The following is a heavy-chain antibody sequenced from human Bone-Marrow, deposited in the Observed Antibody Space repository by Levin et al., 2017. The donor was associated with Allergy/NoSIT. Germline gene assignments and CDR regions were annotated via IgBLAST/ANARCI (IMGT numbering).Heavy chain of an antibody. CDR1: GFTFSSYA. CDR2: ISYDGSNK. CDR3: ARTRQGFLEWLDSNYYYYGMDV. J-gene: IGHJ6*02. D-gene: IGHD3-3*01. Sequence: GGSLRLSCAASGFTFSSYAMHWVRQAPGKGLEWVAVISYDGSNKYYADSVKGRFTISRDNSKNTLYLQMNSLRAEDTAVYYCARTRQGFLEWLDSNYYYYGMDVWGQGTTVTVSS. V-gene: IGHV3-30-3*01.